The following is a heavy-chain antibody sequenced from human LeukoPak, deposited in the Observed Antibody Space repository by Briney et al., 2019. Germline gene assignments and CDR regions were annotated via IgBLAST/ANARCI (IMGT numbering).Heavy chain of an antibody. CDR1: GYTFTSYG. Sequence: GASVKVSCKASGYTFTSYGISWVRQAPGQGLEWMGWIGAHNGNTNYAQKLQDRVTMTTDTSTSTAYMELRSLRSDDTAVYYCARDCSSTSCYLHYRGQGTLVTVSS. CDR2: IGAHNGNT. CDR3: ARDCSSTSCYLHY. D-gene: IGHD2-2*01. V-gene: IGHV1-18*01. J-gene: IGHJ4*02.